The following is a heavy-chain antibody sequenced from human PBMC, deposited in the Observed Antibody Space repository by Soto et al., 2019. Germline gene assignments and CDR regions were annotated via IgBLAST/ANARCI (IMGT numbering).Heavy chain of an antibody. J-gene: IGHJ5*02. CDR1: GFTFSSYA. D-gene: IGHD5-12*01. V-gene: IGHV3-23*01. CDR2: VIGSGSRT. Sequence: EVQLLESGGGLVQPGGSVRLSCAASGFTFSSYAMTWVRQAPGKGLEWVSVVIGSGSRTYYADSVRDRFTISRDNFKNTLYLQMNSLRAEDTAVYYCARDRGVARGWFDPWGQGTLVTVSS. CDR3: ARDRGVARGWFDP.